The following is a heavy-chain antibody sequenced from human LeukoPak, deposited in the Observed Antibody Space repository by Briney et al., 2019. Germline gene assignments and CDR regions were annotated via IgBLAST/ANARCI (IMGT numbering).Heavy chain of an antibody. Sequence: SGTLSLTCAVSGGSISSSNWWSWVRQLPGKGLEWIGEIYHSGSTNYNPSLKSRVTISVDKSKNQFSLKLSSVTAADTAVYYCAISSGWYRELDYWGQGTLVTVSS. J-gene: IGHJ4*02. D-gene: IGHD6-19*01. CDR2: IYHSGST. V-gene: IGHV4-4*02. CDR1: GGSISSSNW. CDR3: AISSGWYRELDY.